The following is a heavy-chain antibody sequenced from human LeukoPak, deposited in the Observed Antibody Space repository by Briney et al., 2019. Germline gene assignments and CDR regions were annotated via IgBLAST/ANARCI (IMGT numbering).Heavy chain of an antibody. CDR1: GFTLSNYA. V-gene: IGHV3-30*04. CDR3: AKGVVLLWFGTERYYFDY. D-gene: IGHD3-10*01. Sequence: GRSLRLSCAASGFTLSNYAMHWVRQAPGKGLEWVAIITYDGSNKYYADSVKGRFTISRDNSKNTLYLQMNSLRAEDTAVYYCAKGVVLLWFGTERYYFDYWGQGTLVTVSS. CDR2: ITYDGSNK. J-gene: IGHJ4*02.